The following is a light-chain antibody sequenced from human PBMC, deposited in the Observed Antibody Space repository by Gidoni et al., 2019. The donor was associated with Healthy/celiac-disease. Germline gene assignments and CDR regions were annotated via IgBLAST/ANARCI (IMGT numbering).Light chain of an antibody. J-gene: IGLJ2*01. Sequence: QAGLTQPPPVSNRLRHPATLPCTGNSNNVGNQGAAWLQQHQGHPPKLLSYRNNNRPSGISERLSASRSGNTASLTITGLQPEDEADYYCSAWDSSLSARVFGGGTKLTVL. V-gene: IGLV10-54*01. CDR1: SNNVGNQG. CDR3: SAWDSSLSARV. CDR2: RNN.